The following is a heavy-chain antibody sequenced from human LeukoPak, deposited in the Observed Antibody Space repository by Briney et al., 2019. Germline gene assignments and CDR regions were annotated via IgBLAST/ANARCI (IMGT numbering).Heavy chain of an antibody. V-gene: IGHV3-33*01. CDR2: IWHDGSEQ. Sequence: GSLRFSCAASGFTFSTYAIHWVRQAPGKGLEWVAVIWHDGSEQYYADSVKGRFIISRDNSKSTSDLQMNSLRAEDTAVYYCAREGDSRWGELSPWGQGTLVTVSA. CDR1: GFTFSTYA. D-gene: IGHD3-16*02. CDR3: AREGDSRWGELSP. J-gene: IGHJ1*01.